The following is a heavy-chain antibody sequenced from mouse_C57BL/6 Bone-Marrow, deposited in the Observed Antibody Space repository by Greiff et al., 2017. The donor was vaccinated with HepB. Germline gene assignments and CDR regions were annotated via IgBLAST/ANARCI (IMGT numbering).Heavy chain of an antibody. CDR2: IRNKANGDTT. CDR1: GFTFTDYY. J-gene: IGHJ1*03. CDR3: ARWGYTSGLEYFDV. Sequence: DVQLVESGGGLVQPGGSLSLSCAASGFTFTDYYMSWVRQPPGKALEWLGFIRNKANGDTTEYSASVKGRFTISRDNSQSSLYLKMNAMRAEDSTTYYGARWGYTSGLEYFDVWGTGTTVTVSS. V-gene: IGHV7-3*01. D-gene: IGHD3-1*01.